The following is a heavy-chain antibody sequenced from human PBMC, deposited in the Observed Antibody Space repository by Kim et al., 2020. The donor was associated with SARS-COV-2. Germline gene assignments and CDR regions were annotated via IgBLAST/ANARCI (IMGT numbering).Heavy chain of an antibody. D-gene: IGHD2-2*01. J-gene: IGHJ6*03. Sequence: GGSLRLSCAASGFTFSTYWRYWVRQAPGKGLVWVSRINSDGSSTNYADSVKGRFTISRDNAKNTLYLQMNSLRAEDTAVYYCARSSSTSCPCYYMDVWGKGTTVTVSS. CDR2: INSDGSST. V-gene: IGHV3-74*01. CDR3: ARSSSTSCPCYYMDV. CDR1: GFTFSTYW.